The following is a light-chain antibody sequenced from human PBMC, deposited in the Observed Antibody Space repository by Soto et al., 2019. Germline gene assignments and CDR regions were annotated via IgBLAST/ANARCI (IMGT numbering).Light chain of an antibody. V-gene: IGKV3-11*01. J-gene: IGKJ5*01. CDR3: QQYYSFPIT. CDR1: QSVNSF. Sequence: DIVLTQSPATLSLSPGERATLSCRASQSVNSFVAWYQQKPGQAPRLLIYDASNRATAIPARFSGSGSETDFTLTISCLQSEDFATYYCQQYYSFPITFGQGTRLEIK. CDR2: DAS.